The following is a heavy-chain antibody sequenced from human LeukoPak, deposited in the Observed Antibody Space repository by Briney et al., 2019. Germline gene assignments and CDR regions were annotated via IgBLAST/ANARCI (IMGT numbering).Heavy chain of an antibody. CDR2: IYSDGSST. J-gene: IGHJ4*02. D-gene: IGHD6-19*01. Sequence: GGSLRLSCAASGFTFSSYWMHWFRQAPGKGLVWVSRIYSDGSSTSNADSVKGRFTISRDNAKNTLYLQMNSLRAEDTAVYYCARGSSGWADYWGQGTLVTVSS. CDR3: ARGSSGWADY. V-gene: IGHV3-74*01. CDR1: GFTFSSYW.